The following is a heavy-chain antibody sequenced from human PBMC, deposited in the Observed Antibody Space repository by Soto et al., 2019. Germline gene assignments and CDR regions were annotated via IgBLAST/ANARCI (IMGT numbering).Heavy chain of an antibody. V-gene: IGHV4-30-4*01. CDR1: GGSISSGDYY. CDR3: ARLRGYSYGLDY. J-gene: IGHJ4*02. CDR2: IYYSGST. D-gene: IGHD5-18*01. Sequence: SETLSLTCTVSGGSISSGDYYWSWIRQPPGKGLEWIGYIYYSGSTYYNPSLKSRVTISVDTSKNQFSLKLSSVTAADTAVYYCARLRGYSYGLDYWGQGTLVTVSS.